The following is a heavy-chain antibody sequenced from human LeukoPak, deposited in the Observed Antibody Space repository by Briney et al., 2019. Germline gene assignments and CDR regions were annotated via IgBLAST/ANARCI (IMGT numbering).Heavy chain of an antibody. Sequence: ASVKVSCKASGGTFSSYAINWVRQATGQGLEWMGWMNPNSGNTGYAQKFQGRVTITRNTSISTAYMELSSLRSEDTAVYYCARGGSITGTESFDYWGQGTLVTVSS. CDR2: MNPNSGNT. V-gene: IGHV1-8*03. J-gene: IGHJ4*02. CDR3: ARGGSITGTESFDY. CDR1: GGTFSSYA. D-gene: IGHD1-20*01.